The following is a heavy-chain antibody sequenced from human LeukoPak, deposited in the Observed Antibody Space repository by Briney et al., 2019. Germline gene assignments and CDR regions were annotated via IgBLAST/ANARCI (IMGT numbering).Heavy chain of an antibody. D-gene: IGHD2-15*01. CDR2: ISGSGGST. V-gene: IGHV3-23*01. J-gene: IGHJ4*02. CDR1: GFTFSSYA. Sequence: GGSLRLSCAASGFTFSSYAMSWVRQAPGKGLEWVSAISGSGGSTYYADSVKGRFTISRDNSKNTLYLQMNSLRAEDTAVYYCAKSIVVVVAATPYCFDYWGQRTLVTVSS. CDR3: AKSIVVVVAATPYCFDY.